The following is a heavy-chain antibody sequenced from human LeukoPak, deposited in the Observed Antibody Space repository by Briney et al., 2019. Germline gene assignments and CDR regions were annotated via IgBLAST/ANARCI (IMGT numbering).Heavy chain of an antibody. CDR3: ARVPSPMIVVGLFDY. D-gene: IGHD3-22*01. CDR1: GYTFASYG. CDR2: ISGYNGYT. J-gene: IGHJ4*02. V-gene: IGHV1-18*01. Sequence: APVKVSCKASGYTFASYGVTWVRQAPGQGLEWMGWISGYNGYTNYAQKLQGRVTMTTDTSTSTVYMELRSLTSDDTAVYYCARVPSPMIVVGLFDYWGQGTLVTVSS.